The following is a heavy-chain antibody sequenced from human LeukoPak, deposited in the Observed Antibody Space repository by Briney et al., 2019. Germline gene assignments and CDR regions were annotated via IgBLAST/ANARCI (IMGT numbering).Heavy chain of an antibody. Sequence: GGSLRLSCAASGFTFSSYWMHWVRQAPGKGLVWVSRINSDGSTTNYADSVKGRFTITRDNAKNTLYLQMNSLRAEDTAVYYCARGGFRAYYCDSWGQGTLVTVSS. D-gene: IGHD3-10*01. CDR1: GFTFSSYW. J-gene: IGHJ4*02. V-gene: IGHV3-74*01. CDR3: ARGGFRAYYCDS. CDR2: INSDGSTT.